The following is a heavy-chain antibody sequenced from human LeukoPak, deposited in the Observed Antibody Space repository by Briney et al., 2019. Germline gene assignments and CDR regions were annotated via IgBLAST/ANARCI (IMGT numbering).Heavy chain of an antibody. CDR1: GFTVSSNY. D-gene: IGHD6-19*01. V-gene: IGHV3-23*01. Sequence: PGGSLRLSCVASGFTVSSNYMSWVRQAPGKGLEWVSGISGGGETTYYADSVKGRFTISRDNSKNTLYLQMNSLRAEDTAVYYCAKVSGYSSGWLDYWGQGTLVTVSS. CDR2: ISGGGETT. CDR3: AKVSGYSSGWLDY. J-gene: IGHJ4*02.